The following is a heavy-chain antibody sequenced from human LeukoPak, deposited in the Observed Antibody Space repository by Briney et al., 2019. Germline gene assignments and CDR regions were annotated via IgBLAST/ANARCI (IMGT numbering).Heavy chain of an antibody. Sequence: GASVKVSCKASGYTFTSYDINWVRQATGQGLEWMGWINPNSGGTNYAQKFQGRVTMTRDTSISTAYMELSRLRSDDTAVYYCASDGAGGGSCYSGVCWFDPWGQGTLVTVSS. CDR2: INPNSGGT. D-gene: IGHD2-15*01. V-gene: IGHV1-2*02. J-gene: IGHJ5*02. CDR1: GYTFTSYD. CDR3: ASDGAGGGSCYSGVCWFDP.